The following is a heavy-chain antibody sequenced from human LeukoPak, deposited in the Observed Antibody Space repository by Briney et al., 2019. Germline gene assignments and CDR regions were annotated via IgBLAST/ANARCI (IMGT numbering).Heavy chain of an antibody. D-gene: IGHD3-3*01. CDR1: GGTFSSYT. J-gene: IGHJ4*02. CDR3: ARGGTYYGFWSGYLSHNYFDY. CDR2: IIPILGIA. V-gene: IGHV1-69*02. Sequence: GASVKVSCKASGGTFSSYTISWVRQAPGQGLEWMGRIIPILGIANYAQKFQGRVTITADKSTSTAYMELSSLRSEDTAVYYCARGGTYYGFWSGYLSHNYFDYWGQGTLVTVSS.